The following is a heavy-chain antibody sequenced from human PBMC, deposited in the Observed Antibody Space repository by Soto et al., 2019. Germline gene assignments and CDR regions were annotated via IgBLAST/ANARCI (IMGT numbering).Heavy chain of an antibody. D-gene: IGHD3-10*01. V-gene: IGHV1-46*01. Sequence: QVQLVQSGAEVKKPGASVKVSCKTSGYTFTSHYIHWVRQAPGQGLEWMGMIDPYDGTTTNAQRFQGRVTMTRDTSTTTVNMEMNSLRSEDTAAYFCARDIVAASTTTFRPRGQAYGNDYWGQGTLVTVSS. CDR1: GYTFTSHY. CDR2: IDPYDGTT. CDR3: ARDIVAASTTTFRPRGQAYGNDY. J-gene: IGHJ4*02.